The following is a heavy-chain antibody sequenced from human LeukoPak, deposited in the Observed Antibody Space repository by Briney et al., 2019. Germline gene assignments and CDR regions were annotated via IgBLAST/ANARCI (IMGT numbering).Heavy chain of an antibody. D-gene: IGHD5-18*01. CDR2: IRYDGSNK. CDR1: RFTFSSYG. V-gene: IGHV3-30*02. CDR3: AKGKRGYSYGFDP. Sequence: GGSLRLSCAASRFTFSSYGMHWVRQAPGKGLEWVAFIRYDGSNKYYADSVKGRFTISRDNSKNTLYLQMNSLRAEDTAVYYCAKGKRGYSYGFDPWGQGTLVTVSS. J-gene: IGHJ5*02.